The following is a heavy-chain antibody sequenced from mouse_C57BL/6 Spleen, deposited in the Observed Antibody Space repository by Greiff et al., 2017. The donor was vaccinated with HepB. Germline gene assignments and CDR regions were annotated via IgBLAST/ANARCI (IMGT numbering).Heavy chain of an antibody. Sequence: QVHVKQSGAELAKPGASVKLSCKASGYTFTSYWMHWVKQRPGQGLEWIGYINPSSGYTKYNQKFKDKATLTADKSSSTAYMQLSSLTYEDSAVYYCARGSYSNYAMDYWGQGTSVTVSS. CDR1: GYTFTSYW. V-gene: IGHV1-7*01. CDR3: ARGSYSNYAMDY. D-gene: IGHD2-5*01. CDR2: INPSSGYT. J-gene: IGHJ4*01.